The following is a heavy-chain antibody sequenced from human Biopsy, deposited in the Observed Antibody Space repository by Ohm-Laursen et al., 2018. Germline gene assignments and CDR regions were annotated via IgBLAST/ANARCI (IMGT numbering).Heavy chain of an antibody. CDR3: ARGSNDFGGLYFPR. V-gene: IGHV4-59*11. CDR1: GGSFTGHY. D-gene: IGHD4-23*01. Sequence: GTLSLTCTVSGGSFTGHYWSWIRQPPGKGLVWIGHISYTGYTSYNASIKSRVTISVDTSRNHFFLRLSSLTAADTAVYYCARGSNDFGGLYFPRWGQGTLLTVSS. CDR2: ISYTGYT. J-gene: IGHJ4*02.